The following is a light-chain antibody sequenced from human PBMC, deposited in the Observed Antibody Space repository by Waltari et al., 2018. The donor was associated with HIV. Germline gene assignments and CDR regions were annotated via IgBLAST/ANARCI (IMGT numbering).Light chain of an antibody. V-gene: IGKV4-1*01. CDR2: WAS. CDR3: HQYYNPPLT. Sequence: DIVMTQSPDSLALSLGGRATINCKSNQTVLNNSNNKNYLGWYQQKPGQPPKVIVYWASTRESGVPARFRGSASETNFTLTITNLQAENVAIYDCHQYYNPPLTFGGVTAVQIK. J-gene: IGKJ4*01. CDR1: QTVLNNSNNKNY.